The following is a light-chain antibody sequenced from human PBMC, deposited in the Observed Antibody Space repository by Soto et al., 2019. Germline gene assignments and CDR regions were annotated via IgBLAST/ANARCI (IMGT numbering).Light chain of an antibody. Sequence: QSALTQPPSASGSPGQSVTISCTGTSSDVGDYFYVSWYQQHPGKAPKLLIYEVNKRPSGVPDRFSGSKSGNTASLTVSGLQAEDEADYYCSSYVASNNCVFGGGTKVTVL. V-gene: IGLV2-8*01. CDR3: SSYVASNNCV. CDR2: EVN. CDR1: SSDVGDYFY. J-gene: IGLJ3*02.